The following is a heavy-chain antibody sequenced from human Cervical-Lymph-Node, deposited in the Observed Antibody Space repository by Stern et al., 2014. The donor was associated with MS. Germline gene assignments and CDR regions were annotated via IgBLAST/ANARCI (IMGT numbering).Heavy chain of an antibody. CDR3: ATTRWDLFTWNWFDP. J-gene: IGHJ5*02. V-gene: IGHV4-61*02. CDR2: IHDSGST. D-gene: IGHD1-26*01. Sequence: VQLEESGPGLVKPSQTLSLTCTVSGGSISSSGYYWSWIRQPADKGLEWIGRIHDSGSTYYNPSLKSRVPLSMDTAQNQFSLKLPSVTAADTAVYYCATTRWDLFTWNWFDPWGQGTLVTVSS. CDR1: GGSISSSGYY.